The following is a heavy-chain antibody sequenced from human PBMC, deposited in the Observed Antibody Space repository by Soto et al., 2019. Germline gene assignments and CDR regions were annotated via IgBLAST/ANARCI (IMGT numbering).Heavy chain of an antibody. D-gene: IGHD6-13*01. Sequence: EVQLVQSGAEVKKPGESLRISCKGSGYSFTSYWISWVRLMPGKGLEWMGMIDPSDSYTNYSPSFQGHVTISADKSISTAYLQWSSLKASVTAMYYCARLQAAAGDNDLTFDYWGQGTLVTVSS. CDR3: ARLQAAAGDNDLTFDY. J-gene: IGHJ4*02. CDR1: GYSFTSYW. V-gene: IGHV5-10-1*01. CDR2: IDPSDSYT.